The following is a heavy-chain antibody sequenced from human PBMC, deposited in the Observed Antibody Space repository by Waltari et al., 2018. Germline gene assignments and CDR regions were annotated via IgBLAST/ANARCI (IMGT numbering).Heavy chain of an antibody. CDR2: INPSGGST. CDR1: GYTFTSYY. V-gene: IGHV1-46*01. D-gene: IGHD2-21*01. Sequence: QVQLVQSGAAVKKPGASVKVSCKASGYTFTSYYLHSVRHAHGQGLEWMGRINPSGGSTSYAQKFQGRVTMTRDTSTSTVYMELSSLRSEDTAVYYCARGPYCGGDCRGAFDIWGQGTMVTVSS. J-gene: IGHJ3*02. CDR3: ARGPYCGGDCRGAFDI.